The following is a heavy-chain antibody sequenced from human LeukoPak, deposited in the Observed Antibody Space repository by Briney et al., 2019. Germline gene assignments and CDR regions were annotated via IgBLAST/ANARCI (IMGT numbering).Heavy chain of an antibody. J-gene: IGHJ4*02. Sequence: ETLSPTCTVTGGSMSTYYRSWIRQPPGKGLDWIGSFYYTGSTNYNPSLRSRVTISLDTSKNQISLRLSSVTAADTAVYYCARGGNVLFYWGQGTLVTVSS. D-gene: IGHD4-23*01. CDR1: GGSMSTYY. CDR2: FYYTGST. CDR3: ARGGNVLFY. V-gene: IGHV4-59*01.